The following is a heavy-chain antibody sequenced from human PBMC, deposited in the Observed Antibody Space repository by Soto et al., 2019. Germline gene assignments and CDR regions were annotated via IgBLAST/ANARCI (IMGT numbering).Heavy chain of an antibody. CDR3: ARDEKLGYCSGGSCYPYYFDY. J-gene: IGHJ4*02. V-gene: IGHV3-21*01. CDR1: GFTFSSYS. CDR2: ISSSSSYI. Sequence: PGGSLRLSCAASGFTFSSYSMNWVRQAPGKGLEWVSSISSSSSYIYYADSVKGRFTISRDNAKNSLYLQMNSLRAEDTAVYYCARDEKLGYCSGGSCYPYYFDYWGQGTRVTAPQ. D-gene: IGHD2-15*01.